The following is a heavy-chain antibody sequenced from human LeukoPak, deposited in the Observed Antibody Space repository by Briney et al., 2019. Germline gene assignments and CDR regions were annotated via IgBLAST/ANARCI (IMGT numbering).Heavy chain of an antibody. D-gene: IGHD2-15*01. CDR1: GFTFSTYA. CDR2: ISGNGRST. J-gene: IGHJ3*01. CDR3: TRDIGRLRGDAFDF. V-gene: IGHV3-64*01. Sequence: PGGSLRLSCTASGFTFSTYATHWVRQAPGKGREYVSGISGNGRSTFYGSSVKGRFTVSRDNSKDTLYLQMGSLRVEDMAVYYCTRDIGRLRGDAFDFWGQGTMVTVSS.